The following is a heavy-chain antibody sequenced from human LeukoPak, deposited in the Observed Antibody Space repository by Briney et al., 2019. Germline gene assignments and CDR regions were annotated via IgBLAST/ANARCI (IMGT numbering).Heavy chain of an antibody. J-gene: IGHJ4*02. CDR3: ARETVTGIAVAGNIASYFDY. CDR2: INPNSGGT. CDR1: GYTFTGYY. Sequence: ASVKVSCKASGYTFTGYYMHWVRQAPGQGLEWMGWINPNSGGTNYAQKFQGRVTMTRDTSISTAYMELSRLRSDDTAVYYCARETVTGIAVAGNIASYFDYWGQGTLVTVSS. V-gene: IGHV1-2*02. D-gene: IGHD6-19*01.